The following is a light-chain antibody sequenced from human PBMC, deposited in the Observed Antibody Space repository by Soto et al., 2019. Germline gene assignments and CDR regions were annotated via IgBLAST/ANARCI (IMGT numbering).Light chain of an antibody. CDR2: DVS. Sequence: QSVLTQPASVSGSPGQSITISCTGTSSDVGGFNYVSWYQQHPGKAPKLMIYDVSNRPSGVAIRFSDSKSGNTASLAISGLQDEDDADYYNSSYTSSSTLGVFGTGTKLTVL. CDR1: SSDVGGFNY. CDR3: SSYTSSSTLGV. V-gene: IGLV2-14*01. J-gene: IGLJ1*01.